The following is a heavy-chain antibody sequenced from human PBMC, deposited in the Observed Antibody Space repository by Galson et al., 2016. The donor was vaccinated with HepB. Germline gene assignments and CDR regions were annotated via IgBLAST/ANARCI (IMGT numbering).Heavy chain of an antibody. Sequence: SLRLSCAASEFTFSTYGMHWVRQAPGKGLEWVALIWHDGSNKYYADSVKGRFTISRDNPKNTLYLQMNSLRDGDTAVYFCARVLFGSGSYWCLDVWGQGTTVTVSS. D-gene: IGHD3-10*01. CDR1: EFTFSTYG. V-gene: IGHV3-33*01. CDR3: ARVLFGSGSYWCLDV. J-gene: IGHJ6*02. CDR2: IWHDGSNK.